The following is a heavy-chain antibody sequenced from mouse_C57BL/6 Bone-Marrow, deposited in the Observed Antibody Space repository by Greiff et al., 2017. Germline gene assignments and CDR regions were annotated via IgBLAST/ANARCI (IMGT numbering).Heavy chain of an antibody. V-gene: IGHV5-12*01. Sequence: EVMLVESGGGLVQPGGSLKLSCAASGFTFSDYYMYWVRQTPEKRLEWVAYISNGGGSTYYPDTVKGRFTISRDNAKNTLYLQMSRLKSEDTAMYYCARQDYDYACYAMDYWGQGTSVTVSS. CDR2: ISNGGGST. D-gene: IGHD2-4*01. CDR3: ARQDYDYACYAMDY. J-gene: IGHJ4*01. CDR1: GFTFSDYY.